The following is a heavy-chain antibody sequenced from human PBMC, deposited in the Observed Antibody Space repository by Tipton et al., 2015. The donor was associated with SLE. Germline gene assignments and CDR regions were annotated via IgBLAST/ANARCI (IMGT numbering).Heavy chain of an antibody. J-gene: IGHJ4*02. CDR1: GFTFSSYA. Sequence: SLRLSCSASGFTFSSYAMHWVRQAPGKGLEYVSAISSNGGSTYYADSVKGRFTISRDNSKNTLYLQMSSLRAEDTAVYYCVKGYCSGGSCYYFFDYWGQGTLVTVSS. CDR2: ISSNGGST. CDR3: VKGYCSGGSCYYFFDY. V-gene: IGHV3-64D*06. D-gene: IGHD2-15*01.